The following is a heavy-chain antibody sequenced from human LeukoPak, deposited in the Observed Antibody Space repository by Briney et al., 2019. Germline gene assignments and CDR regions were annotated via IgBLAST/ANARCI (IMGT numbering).Heavy chain of an antibody. J-gene: IGHJ3*02. V-gene: IGHV1-18*01. CDR3: ARGSRPAYYYDSIHSNGGAFDI. Sequence: ASVKVSCKASGYTFTSYGTSWVRQAPGQGLEWMGWISAYNGNTNYAQKLQGRVTMTTDTSTSTAYMELRSLRSDDTAVYYCARGSRPAYYYDSIHSNGGAFDIWGQGTMVTVSS. CDR1: GYTFTSYG. D-gene: IGHD3-22*01. CDR2: ISAYNGNT.